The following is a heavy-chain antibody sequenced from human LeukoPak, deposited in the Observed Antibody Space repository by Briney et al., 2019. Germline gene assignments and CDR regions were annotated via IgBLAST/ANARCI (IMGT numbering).Heavy chain of an antibody. CDR2: VNDNGRDT. CDR1: GFTSCNYA. CDR3: ARDPYRSWNYLIDF. Sequence: GGSLRLSCAPSGFTSCNYALSWVRQAPGEGLEWVSSVNDNGRDTYYAGSVRGRFTISRDNSRNTLFLQMNSLKAEDTAVYFCARDPYRSWNYLIDFWGQGTLVTVSS. J-gene: IGHJ4*02. D-gene: IGHD1-7*01. V-gene: IGHV3-23*01.